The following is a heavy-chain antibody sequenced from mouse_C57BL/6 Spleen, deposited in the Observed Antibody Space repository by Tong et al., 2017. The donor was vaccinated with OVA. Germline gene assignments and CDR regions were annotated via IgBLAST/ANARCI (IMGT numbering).Heavy chain of an antibody. CDR2: ISSGGSYT. V-gene: IGHV5-9-3*01. CDR3: ARHYMTTTGFAY. J-gene: IGHJ3*01. CDR1: GFTFSSYA. D-gene: IGHD2-4*01. Sequence: EVQLQESGGGLVKPGGSLKLSCAASGFTFSSYAMSWVRQTPEKRLEWVATISSGGSYTYYPDSVKGRFTISRDNAKNTLYLQMCCLRSEDTAMYYCARHYMTTTGFAYWGKGTLVTVSA.